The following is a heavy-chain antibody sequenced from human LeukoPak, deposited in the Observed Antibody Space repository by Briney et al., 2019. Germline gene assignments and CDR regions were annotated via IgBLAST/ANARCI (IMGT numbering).Heavy chain of an antibody. D-gene: IGHD2-21*02. J-gene: IGHJ4*02. CDR3: ARDSGDWSVDY. V-gene: IGHV1-46*01. CDR2: IKPIDDTA. CDR1: GYPFTSYH. Sequence: GASVKVSFKTSGYPFTSYHMHWVRQAPGQGLEWMGIIKPIDDTASFTQKFRGRLTMTRDTSTSTVFMELTSLRSEDTALYYCARDSGDWSVDYWGQGTLVTASS.